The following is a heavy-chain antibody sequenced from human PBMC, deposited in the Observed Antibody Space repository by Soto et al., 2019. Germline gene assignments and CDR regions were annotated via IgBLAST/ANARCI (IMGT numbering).Heavy chain of an antibody. J-gene: IGHJ6*02. V-gene: IGHV3-30*18. CDR1: GFTFSSYG. CDR2: ISYDGSNK. D-gene: IGHD3-3*01. Sequence: PGGSLRLCCAASGFTFSSYGMHWVRQAPGKGLEWVAVISYDGSNKYYADSVKGRFTISRDNSKNTLYLQMNSLRAEDTAVYYCAKDLGYDFWSGYYTRDYYYYGMHVCGPAPTLTVSS. CDR3: AKDLGYDFWSGYYTRDYYYYGMHV.